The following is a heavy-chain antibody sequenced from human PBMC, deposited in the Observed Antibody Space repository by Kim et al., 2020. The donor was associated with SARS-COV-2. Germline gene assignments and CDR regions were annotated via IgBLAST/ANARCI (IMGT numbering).Heavy chain of an antibody. D-gene: IGHD6-19*01. CDR3: AKDRSSVAGTVES. V-gene: IGHV3-23*01. Sequence: YADSVKGRFTIARDNSKNPLYLQMNSLRAEDTALYYCAKDRSSVAGTVESWGQGTLVTVSS. J-gene: IGHJ5*02.